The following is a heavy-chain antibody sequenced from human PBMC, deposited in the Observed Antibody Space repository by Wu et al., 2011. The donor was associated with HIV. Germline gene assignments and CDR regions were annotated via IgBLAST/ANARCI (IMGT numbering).Heavy chain of an antibody. CDR2: ISPYNGDT. D-gene: IGHD3-16*01. CDR3: VRGARGFAP. CDR1: GYTFTNYD. Sequence: QVQLVQSGGEVKRPGASVKVSCTASGYTFTNYDISWLRQAPGQGLEWMGWISPYNGDTKYADNLQGRVTMTRDTSTNTAYMELRSLKSDDTAVYYCVRGARGFAPWGQGTLVTVSS. V-gene: IGHV1-18*01. J-gene: IGHJ5*02.